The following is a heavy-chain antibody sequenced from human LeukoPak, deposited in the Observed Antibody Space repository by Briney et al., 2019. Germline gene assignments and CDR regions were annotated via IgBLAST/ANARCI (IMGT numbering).Heavy chain of an antibody. J-gene: IGHJ6*02. CDR3: AREGTMVRGDYGMDV. Sequence: ASVKVSCKASGYTFTSYDINWVRQATGQGLEWMGWMNPNSGNTGYAQKFQGRVTMTRNTSISTAYMELSSLRAEDTAVYYCAREGTMVRGDYGMDVWGQGTTVTVSS. D-gene: IGHD3-10*01. CDR1: GYTFTSYD. CDR2: MNPNSGNT. V-gene: IGHV1-8*01.